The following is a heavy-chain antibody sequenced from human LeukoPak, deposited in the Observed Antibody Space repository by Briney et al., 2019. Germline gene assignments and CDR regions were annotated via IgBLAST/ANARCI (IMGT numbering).Heavy chain of an antibody. Sequence: ASVKVSCKASGYTYTNYGITWVRQAPGQGLEWMGWLSVYNGHTNSAQKLQGRVTITADKSTSTAYMELSSLRAEDTAVYYCARERRDGSGIGYDWGQGTLVTVSS. V-gene: IGHV1-18*01. D-gene: IGHD3-10*01. CDR2: LSVYNGHT. CDR3: ARERRDGSGIGYD. CDR1: GYTYTNYG. J-gene: IGHJ4*02.